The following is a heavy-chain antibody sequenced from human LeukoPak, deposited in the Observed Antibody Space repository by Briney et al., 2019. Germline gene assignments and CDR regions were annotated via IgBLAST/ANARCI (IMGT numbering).Heavy chain of an antibody. D-gene: IGHD3-3*01. V-gene: IGHV4-39*07. CDR1: GGSISSSSYY. Sequence: PSETLSLTCTVSGGSISSSSYYWGWIHQPPGKGLEWIGSIYYSGSTYYNPSLKSRVTISVDTSKNQFSLKLSSVTAADTAVYYCARDATYYDFLFYFYMDVWGKGTTVTVSS. CDR2: IYYSGST. CDR3: ARDATYYDFLFYFYMDV. J-gene: IGHJ6*03.